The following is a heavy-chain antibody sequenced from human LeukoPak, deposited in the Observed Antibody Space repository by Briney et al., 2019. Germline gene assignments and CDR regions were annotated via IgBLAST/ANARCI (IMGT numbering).Heavy chain of an antibody. CDR2: IYDSQIS. D-gene: IGHD3-10*01. CDR3: ARHSLVFYGSGSYFLNSMDA. J-gene: IGHJ6*02. V-gene: IGHV4-59*08. CDR1: GGSISAYD. Sequence: PSETLSLTCTVSGGSISAYDWSWIRQPPGKGLEWIGNIYDSQISSYNPSLKSRVTISLDTSQNQLSLDLSSVTAADTAVYYCARHSLVFYGSGSYFLNSMDAWGQGTTVTVSS.